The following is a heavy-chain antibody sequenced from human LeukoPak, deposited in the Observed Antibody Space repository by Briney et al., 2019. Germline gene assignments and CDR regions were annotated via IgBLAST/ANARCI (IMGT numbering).Heavy chain of an antibody. Sequence: ASVKVSCKASGYTFTGYYMHWVRQAPGQGLEWMGWISAYNGNTNYAQKLQGRVTMTTDTSTSTAYMELRSLRSDDTAVYYCARSGTSSGWSTFDYWGQGTLVTVSS. CDR3: ARSGTSSGWSTFDY. V-gene: IGHV1-18*04. CDR1: GYTFTGYY. D-gene: IGHD6-19*01. J-gene: IGHJ4*02. CDR2: ISAYNGNT.